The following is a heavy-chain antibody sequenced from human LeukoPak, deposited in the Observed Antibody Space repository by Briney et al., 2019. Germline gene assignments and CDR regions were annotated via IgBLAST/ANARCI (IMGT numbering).Heavy chain of an antibody. Sequence: PSETLSLTCTVSGGSIRRYYWSWIRQPPGKGLEWIGYIDYSGSTNYNPSLKSRVTISIATSKNQFSLKLSSVTAADTAVYYCARLTGYCSASSCHSLWFDPWGPGTLVTVSS. V-gene: IGHV4-59*01. CDR3: ARLTGYCSASSCHSLWFDP. CDR2: IDYSGST. CDR1: GGSIRRYY. D-gene: IGHD2-15*01. J-gene: IGHJ5*02.